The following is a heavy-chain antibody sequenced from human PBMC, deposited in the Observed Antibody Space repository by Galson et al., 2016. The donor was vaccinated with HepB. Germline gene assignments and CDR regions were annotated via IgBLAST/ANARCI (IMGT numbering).Heavy chain of an antibody. J-gene: IGHJ4*02. CDR2: VSYDASNK. CDR3: AKDARGGYSYGYWDY. D-gene: IGHD5-18*01. Sequence: SLRLSCAAPGFPFSSYAMHWVRQAPGKGLEWVAVVSYDASNKYYADSVKGRFTISRDNSKNTLYLQMNSLRAEDTAVYYCAKDARGGYSYGYWDYWGQGTLVTVSS. V-gene: IGHV3-30-3*01. CDR1: GFPFSSYA.